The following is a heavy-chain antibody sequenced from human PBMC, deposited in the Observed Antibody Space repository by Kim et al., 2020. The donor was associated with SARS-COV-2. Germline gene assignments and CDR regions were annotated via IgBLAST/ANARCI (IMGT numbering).Heavy chain of an antibody. V-gene: IGHV3-21*01. J-gene: IGHJ4*02. CDR3: ARAGIAVAGFDY. Sequence: YDADSVKGRFTSSRDNAKNPLYLQMNSLRAEDTAVYYCARAGIAVAGFDYWGQGTLVTVSS. D-gene: IGHD6-19*01.